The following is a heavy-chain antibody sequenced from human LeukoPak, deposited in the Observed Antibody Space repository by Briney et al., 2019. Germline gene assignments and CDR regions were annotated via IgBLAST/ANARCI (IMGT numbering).Heavy chain of an antibody. CDR3: ARGHSSWYGFYWFDP. CDR1: GGSISSGGYY. V-gene: IGHV4-31*03. J-gene: IGHJ5*02. D-gene: IGHD6-13*01. CDR2: TYYSGST. Sequence: SQTLSLTCTVSGGSISSGGYYWSWIRQHPGKGLEWIGYTYYSGSTYYNPSLKSRVTISVDTSKNQFSLKLSSVTAADTAVYYCARGHSSWYGFYWFDPWGQGTLVTVSS.